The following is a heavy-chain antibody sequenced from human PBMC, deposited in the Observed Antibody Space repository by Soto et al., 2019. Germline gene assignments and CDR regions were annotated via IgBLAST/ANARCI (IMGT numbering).Heavy chain of an antibody. V-gene: IGHV3-23*01. CDR2: ISGSGGST. D-gene: IGHD3-3*01. CDR3: AKGSYDFWSGYYTPYYYYGMDV. J-gene: IGHJ6*02. Sequence: EVQLLESGGGLVQPGGSLRLSCAASGFTFSSYAMSWVRQAPGKGLEWVSAISGSGGSTYYADSVKGRFTISRDNSKNTLYLKMNSLRAEDTAVYYCAKGSYDFWSGYYTPYYYYGMDVWGQGTTVTVSS. CDR1: GFTFSSYA.